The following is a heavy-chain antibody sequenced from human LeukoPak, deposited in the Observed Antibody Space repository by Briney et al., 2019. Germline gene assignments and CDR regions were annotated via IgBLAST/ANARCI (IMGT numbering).Heavy chain of an antibody. V-gene: IGHV3-74*01. J-gene: IGHJ5*02. CDR2: INSDGSST. CDR1: GFTFSSYW. D-gene: IGHD2-21*01. CDR3: ARDFAVVAIFNWFDP. Sequence: GGSLRLSCAASGFTFSSYWMHWVRQAPGKGLVCVSRINSDGSSTSHADSVKGRFTISRDNAKNTLYLQMNSLRVEDTAVYYCARDFAVVAIFNWFDPWGQGTLVTVSS.